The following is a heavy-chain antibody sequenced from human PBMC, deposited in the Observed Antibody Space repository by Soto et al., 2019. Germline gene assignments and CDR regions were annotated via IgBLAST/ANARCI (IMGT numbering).Heavy chain of an antibody. CDR1: GYTFTGYY. V-gene: IGHV1-2*02. Sequence: QVQLVQSGAEVKMPGASVKVSCNASGYTFTGYYMHWVRQAPGQGLDWMGWINPNSGGTKYAQTFQGRVTMTRDTSSSTAYMELSRLRSDDTAVYYGAIEGSRSSKYFQDWGQGTLFTVSS. CDR2: INPNSGGT. CDR3: AIEGSRSSKYFQD. D-gene: IGHD6-6*01. J-gene: IGHJ1*01.